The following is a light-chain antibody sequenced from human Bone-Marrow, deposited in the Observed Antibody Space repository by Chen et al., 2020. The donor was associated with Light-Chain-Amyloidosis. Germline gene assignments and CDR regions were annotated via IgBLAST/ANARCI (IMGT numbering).Light chain of an antibody. Sequence: QSVLTQPPSASGTPGQRVTISCSGASSNIGINYVSWYQHFPGAAPNHLIHRNNQRPSGVPDRFSASKSGTSAFLAISGLRSEDEADYYCAAWDGSLSGYVFGTGTKVIVL. CDR2: RNN. J-gene: IGLJ1*01. CDR1: SSNIGINY. CDR3: AAWDGSLSGYV. V-gene: IGLV1-47*01.